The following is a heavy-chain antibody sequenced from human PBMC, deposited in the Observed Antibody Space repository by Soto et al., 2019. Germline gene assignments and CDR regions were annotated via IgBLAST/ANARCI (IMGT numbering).Heavy chain of an antibody. J-gene: IGHJ4*02. CDR3: ARGPHESLNYGYPPTYYYFEF. CDR1: RYTFSSYD. V-gene: IGHV1-8*01. CDR2: MNPNSGNT. Sequence: ASVKVSCKASRYTFSSYDINWVRQATGQGLEWVGWMNPNSGNTGYAQKFQGRVTMTRNTSVDTAYMELSSLRSEDTAVYYCARGPHESLNYGYPPTYYYFEFLGLGTLVTVSP. D-gene: IGHD5-18*01.